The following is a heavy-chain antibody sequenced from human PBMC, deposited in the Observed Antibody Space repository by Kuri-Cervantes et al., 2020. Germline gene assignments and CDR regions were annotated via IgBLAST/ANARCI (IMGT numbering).Heavy chain of an antibody. V-gene: IGHV4-61*01. CDR3: ARPYFDSSGSQYFQH. Sequence: GSLRLSCTVSGASVSSGNYYWSWIRQPPGKGMEFIGFFHNSGSTNYSPSLKSRVTFSVDTSKNQFSLKLSSVTAADTAVYYCARPYFDSSGSQYFQHWGQGTLVTVSS. J-gene: IGHJ1*01. CDR1: GASVSSGNYY. D-gene: IGHD3-22*01. CDR2: FHNSGST.